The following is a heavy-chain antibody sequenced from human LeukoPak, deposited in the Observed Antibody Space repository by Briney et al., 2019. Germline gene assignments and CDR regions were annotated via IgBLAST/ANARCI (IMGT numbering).Heavy chain of an antibody. CDR1: GFTLRSYD. J-gene: IGHJ4*02. Sequence: GGSLRLSCAASGFTLRSYDMHWVRQVTGKGLEWVSAIGISGDTYYPNSVKGRFTISRENAKYSLYLQMNSLTAGDTAVYYCARGGIPVSGIDEIDYWGQGTLVTVSS. CDR2: IGISGDT. CDR3: ARGGIPVSGIDEIDY. V-gene: IGHV3-13*01. D-gene: IGHD6-19*01.